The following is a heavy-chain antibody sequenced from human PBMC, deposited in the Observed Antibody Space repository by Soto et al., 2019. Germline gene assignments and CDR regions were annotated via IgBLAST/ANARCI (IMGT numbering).Heavy chain of an antibody. V-gene: IGHV3-48*03. CDR1: GFTFSNYE. CDR3: AREELNCGGDCFAF. Sequence: VQLVESGGGVVQPGRSLRLSCAASGFTFSNYEFNWVRQAPGKGLEWISYIGTSETNTYYAASVKGRFTVSRDNAKSSVYLQMNSPRAEDTAIYYCAREELNCGGDCFAFWGQGALVTVS. D-gene: IGHD2-21*01. J-gene: IGHJ4*02. CDR2: IGTSETNT.